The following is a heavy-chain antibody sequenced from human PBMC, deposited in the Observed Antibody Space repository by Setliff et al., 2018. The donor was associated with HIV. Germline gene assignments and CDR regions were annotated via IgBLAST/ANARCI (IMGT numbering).Heavy chain of an antibody. J-gene: IGHJ5*02. CDR1: GGSITGYY. V-gene: IGHV4-59*12. D-gene: IGHD3-10*01. CDR2: IYYSGNT. Sequence: SETLSLTCTVSGGSITGYYWSWIRQPPGKGLEWIGWIYYSGNTRYNPSLKSRVTISLDTSKNRFSLSLRSVTAADTAIYYCARSIHGGGSEPFDTWGQGILVTVSS. CDR3: ARSIHGGGSEPFDT.